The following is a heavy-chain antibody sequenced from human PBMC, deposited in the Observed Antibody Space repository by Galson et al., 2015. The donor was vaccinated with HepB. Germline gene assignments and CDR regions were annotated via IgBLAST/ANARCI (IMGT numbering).Heavy chain of an antibody. J-gene: IGHJ4*02. V-gene: IGHV3-23*01. CDR3: AKDLMITFGGVITIGWNY. D-gene: IGHD3-16*02. Sequence: SLRLSCAASGFTFSSYAMSWVRQAPGKGLEWVSAISGSGGSTYYADSVKGRFTISRDNSKNTLYLQMNSLRAEDTAVYYCAKDLMITFGGVITIGWNYWGQGTLVTVSS. CDR1: GFTFSSYA. CDR2: ISGSGGST.